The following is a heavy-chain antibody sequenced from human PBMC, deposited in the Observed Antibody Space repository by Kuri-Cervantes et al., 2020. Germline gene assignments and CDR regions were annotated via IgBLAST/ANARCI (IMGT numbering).Heavy chain of an antibody. CDR1: GFTFSSYT. Sequence: GGSLRLSCAASGFTFSSYTMNWVRQAPGKGLEWVSSISSSSSYIYYTNSLKGRFTISRDNAKNSLFLQINSLRAEDAAVYYCARGSGVFTGHYYYMDVWGKGTTVTVSS. CDR3: ARGSGVFTGHYYYMDV. D-gene: IGHD3-10*01. CDR2: ISSSSSYI. J-gene: IGHJ6*03. V-gene: IGHV3-21*01.